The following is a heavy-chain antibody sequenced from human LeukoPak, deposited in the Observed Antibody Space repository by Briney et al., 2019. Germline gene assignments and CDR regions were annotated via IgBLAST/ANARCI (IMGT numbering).Heavy chain of an antibody. Sequence: GGSLRLSCAASGFTFSSYGMHWVRQAPGKGLEWVAVISHDGSSKYYVDSVKGRFIISRDNAKNSLYLQMNSLRAEDTAVYYCARDHRGIYSPFDYWGQGTLVTVSS. CDR2: ISHDGSSK. V-gene: IGHV3-30*03. D-gene: IGHD2-21*01. CDR3: ARDHRGIYSPFDY. J-gene: IGHJ4*02. CDR1: GFTFSSYG.